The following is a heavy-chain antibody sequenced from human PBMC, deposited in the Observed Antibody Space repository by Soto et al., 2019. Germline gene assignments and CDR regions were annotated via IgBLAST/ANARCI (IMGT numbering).Heavy chain of an antibody. CDR3: ERRVRGGRGLAP. Sequence: QVQLQESGPGLVKPSQTLSLTCAVSGASITNGGYYWSWVRQHPGQGLEWLGHIYHSGDTYYNPSLKRRLTLSVDTSNNQFSLNLRSATAADTAVYYWERRVRGGRGLAPGGQGTLVSVS. J-gene: IGHJ5*02. V-gene: IGHV4-31*11. CDR1: GASITNGGYY. CDR2: IYHSGDT. D-gene: IGHD3-10*01.